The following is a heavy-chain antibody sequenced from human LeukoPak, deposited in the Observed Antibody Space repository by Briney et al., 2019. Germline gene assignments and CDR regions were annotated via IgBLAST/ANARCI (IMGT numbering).Heavy chain of an antibody. CDR2: INPSGGST. V-gene: IGHV1-46*01. D-gene: IGHD2-2*01. CDR1: GYTFTTYS. Sequence: ASVKVSCKASGYTFTTYSINWVRQAPGQGLEWMGIINPSGGSTTYAQKFQGRVTMTRDTSTSTAYMELSSQRSEDIDVYYCATRRDIVVVPAASRVVAFDIWGQGTMVTVSS. J-gene: IGHJ3*02. CDR3: ATRRDIVVVPAASRVVAFDI.